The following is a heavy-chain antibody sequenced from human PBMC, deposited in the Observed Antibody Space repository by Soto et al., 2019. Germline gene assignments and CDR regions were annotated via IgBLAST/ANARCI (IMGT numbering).Heavy chain of an antibody. Sequence: PSETLSLTCTVFGGSVSNGNYYCSWIREPPGKGLELIGYMYYSGSTNYNPSLKSRVSISLDTSKNQFSLRLTSVTAADTAVYYCARMPVETHMINRFDAWGQGTLVTLSS. D-gene: IGHD3-16*01. CDR1: GGSVSNGNYY. J-gene: IGHJ5*02. CDR3: ARMPVETHMINRFDA. V-gene: IGHV4-61*01. CDR2: MYYSGST.